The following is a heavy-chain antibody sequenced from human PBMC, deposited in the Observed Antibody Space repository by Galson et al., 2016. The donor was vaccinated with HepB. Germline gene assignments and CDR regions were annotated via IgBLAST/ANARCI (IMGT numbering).Heavy chain of an antibody. Sequence: SLRLSCAASGFTVTNNYIIWVRQAPGKGLEWVSLTYSGGERRYADSVKGRFTISRDNSKNTVYLQMNSLRVEDTAMYYCGRSVPFNWGQGTLVTVSS. V-gene: IGHV3-53*01. D-gene: IGHD5/OR15-5a*01. J-gene: IGHJ4*02. CDR1: GFTVTNNY. CDR3: GRSVPFN. CDR2: TYSGGER.